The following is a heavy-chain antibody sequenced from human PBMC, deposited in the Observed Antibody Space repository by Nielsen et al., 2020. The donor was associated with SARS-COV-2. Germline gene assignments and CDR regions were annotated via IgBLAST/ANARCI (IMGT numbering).Heavy chain of an antibody. CDR2: ISGSGGST. D-gene: IGHD7-27*01. CDR1: GFTFNNYA. V-gene: IGHV3-23*01. J-gene: IGHJ4*02. Sequence: GGSLRLSCAASGFTFNNYAMSWVRQAPGKGLEWVSGISGSGGSTYYADSVKGRFIISRDNSKNTLYLQMNSLRAEDTAVYYCARALTGDWGIDYWGQGTLVTVSS. CDR3: ARALTGDWGIDY.